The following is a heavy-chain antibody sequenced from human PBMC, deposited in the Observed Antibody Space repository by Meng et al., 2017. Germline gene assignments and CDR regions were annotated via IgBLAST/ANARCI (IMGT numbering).Heavy chain of an antibody. J-gene: IGHJ4*02. V-gene: IGHV1-2*06. CDR3: ARDEDISAAGKLFGDY. CDR2: IDPNSGVT. CDR1: GYGLTAYY. Sequence: QVGLVASGGEAKRPVASVKVSCKPSGYGLTAYYIPWLRQAPGQGLEWMGRIDPNSGVTEYAHKFHGRVTVTGDTSISTAYMELRRLTSDDTAVYYCARDEDISAAGKLFGDYWGQGTLVTVSS. D-gene: IGHD6-13*01.